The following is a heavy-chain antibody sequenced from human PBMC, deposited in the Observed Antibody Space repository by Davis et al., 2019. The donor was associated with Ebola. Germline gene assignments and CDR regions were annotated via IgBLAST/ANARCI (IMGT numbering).Heavy chain of an antibody. CDR3: AREATYDFWSGYQNNWFDP. V-gene: IGHV3-11*01. CDR1: GFTFSDYY. D-gene: IGHD3-3*01. J-gene: IGHJ5*02. CDR2: IGSGDNTI. Sequence: GGSLRLSCAASGFTFSDYYMSWIRQAPGKGLEWVSYIGSGDNTISYADSVKGRFTISRDNTNNSLYLQMNSLRAEDTAVYYCAREATYDFWSGYQNNWFDPWGQGTLVTVSS.